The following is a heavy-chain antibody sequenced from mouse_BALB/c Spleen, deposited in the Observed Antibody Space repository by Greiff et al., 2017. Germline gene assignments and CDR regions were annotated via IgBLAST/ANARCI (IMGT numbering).Heavy chain of an antibody. J-gene: IGHJ4*01. Sequence: VKLMESGPGLVQPSQSLSITCTVSGFSLTSYGVHWVRQSPGKGLEWLGVLWSGGSTDYNAAFISRLSISKDKSKSQVFLKMNSLQANDTAMYYCARRDGKGYAMGSGGKGTSVTVA. CDR1: GFSLTSYG. V-gene: IGHV2-2*02. CDR2: LWSGGST. D-gene: IGHD2-1*01. CDR3: ARRDGKGYAMGS.